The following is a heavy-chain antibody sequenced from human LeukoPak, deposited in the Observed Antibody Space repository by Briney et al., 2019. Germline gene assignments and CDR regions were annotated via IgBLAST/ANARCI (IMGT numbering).Heavy chain of an antibody. D-gene: IGHD3-10*01. CDR2: INHSGST. CDR1: GGSFSGYY. J-gene: IGHJ4*02. CDR3: ARGYYYGSGSYLDY. V-gene: IGHV4-34*01. Sequence: SETLSLTCAVYGGSFSGYYWSWIRQPPGKGLEWIGEINHSGSTNYNPSLKSRVTISVDTSKNQFSLKLSSVTAADTAVYHCARGYYYGSGSYLDYWGQGTLVTVSS.